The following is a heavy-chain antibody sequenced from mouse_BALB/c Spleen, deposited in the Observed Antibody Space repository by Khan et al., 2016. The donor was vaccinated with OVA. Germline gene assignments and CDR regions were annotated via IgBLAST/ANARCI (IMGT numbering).Heavy chain of an antibody. CDR1: GFDFSRYW. D-gene: IGHD1-1*01. Sequence: EVQLVESGGGLVQPGGSLKLSCAASGFDFSRYWMSWVRQAPGKGLEWIGEINPDSSTINYTPSLKDKFIISRDNAKNTLYLQMSKVRSEDTALYYCARHYYGSKGYFDYWGQGTTLTVSS. J-gene: IGHJ2*01. V-gene: IGHV4-1*02. CDR2: INPDSSTI. CDR3: ARHYYGSKGYFDY.